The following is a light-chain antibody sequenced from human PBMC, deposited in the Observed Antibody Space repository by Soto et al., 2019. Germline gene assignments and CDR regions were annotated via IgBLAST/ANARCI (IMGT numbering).Light chain of an antibody. CDR2: AAS. V-gene: IGKV1-27*01. CDR1: QGISNY. Sequence: DIQMTQSPSSLSASVGDRVTITCRASQGISNYLAWYQQKPGKVPKLLIYAASTLQSGVPSRFSGSGSGTDFTLTINSLQPEDVATYYCQKYNSAPPMYTFGQGTKLEIK. CDR3: QKYNSAPPMYT. J-gene: IGKJ2*01.